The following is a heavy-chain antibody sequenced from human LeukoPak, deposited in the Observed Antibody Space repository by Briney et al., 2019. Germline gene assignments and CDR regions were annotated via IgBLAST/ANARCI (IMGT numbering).Heavy chain of an antibody. CDR3: AREIATRRDYFDY. D-gene: IGHD6-6*01. CDR2: ISYDGTKR. V-gene: IGHV3-30-3*01. J-gene: IGHJ4*02. Sequence: GRSLRLSCAASGFTFYSYDMHWVRQAPGKGLEWVAVISYDGTKRYYADSVKGRFTISRDNSKNTLYLQMNSLRVEDTAVYYCAREIATRRDYFDYWGQGTLVTVSS. CDR1: GFTFYSYD.